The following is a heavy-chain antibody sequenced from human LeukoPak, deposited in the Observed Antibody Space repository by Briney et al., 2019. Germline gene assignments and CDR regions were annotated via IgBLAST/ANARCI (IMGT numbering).Heavy chain of an antibody. D-gene: IGHD6-13*01. Sequence: SETLSLICAVYGGSFGGYYWSWIRHHPGKGLQWIGEINHSGSTNYNPSLKSRVTISVDTSKNQFSLKLSSVTAADTAVYYCARVPYSSSWYRGIYFDYWGQGTLVTVSS. V-gene: IGHV4-34*01. CDR3: ARVPYSSSWYRGIYFDY. J-gene: IGHJ4*02. CDR1: GGSFGGYY. CDR2: INHSGST.